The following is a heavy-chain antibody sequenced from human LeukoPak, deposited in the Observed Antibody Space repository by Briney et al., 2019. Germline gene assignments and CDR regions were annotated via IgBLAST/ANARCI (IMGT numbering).Heavy chain of an antibody. Sequence: SETLSHTCTVSGGSISSSSYYWGWLRQPPGKGLEWFGSIYYSWSTYYTPSLKSRVTISVDTSKNQFSLKLSSVTAADTAVYYCAGGVAALGWFDPWGQGTLVTVSS. D-gene: IGHD3-16*01. CDR3: AGGVAALGWFDP. CDR2: IYYSWST. V-gene: IGHV4-39*07. J-gene: IGHJ5*02. CDR1: GGSISSSSYY.